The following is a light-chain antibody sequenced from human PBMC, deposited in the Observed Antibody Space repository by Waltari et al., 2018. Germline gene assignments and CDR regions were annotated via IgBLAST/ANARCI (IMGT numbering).Light chain of an antibody. CDR2: GAS. J-gene: IGKJ1*01. Sequence: ETILTQSPSTLSVSPGERATLSCRASQTVSSNLAWYQQKPGQAPRILIYGASTRAAGIPARFSGSGSGTQFTLTINSRQSEDFAVYYCQQYNNWTPWTFGQGTKVEIK. CDR3: QQYNNWTPWT. V-gene: IGKV3-15*01. CDR1: QTVSSN.